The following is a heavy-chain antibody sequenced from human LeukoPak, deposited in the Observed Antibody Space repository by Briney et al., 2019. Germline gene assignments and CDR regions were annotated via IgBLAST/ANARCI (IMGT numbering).Heavy chain of an antibody. V-gene: IGHV3-30-3*01. CDR2: ISYDGSNK. J-gene: IGHJ3*02. CDR3: ARDLTLIAAAGTEPTDAFDI. CDR1: GFTFSSYA. D-gene: IGHD6-13*01. Sequence: GGSLRLSCAASGFTFSSYAMHWVRQAPGKGLEWVAVISYDGSNKYYADSVKGRFTISRDNSKNTLYLQMNSLGAEDTAVYYCARDLTLIAAAGTEPTDAFDIWGQGTMVTVSS.